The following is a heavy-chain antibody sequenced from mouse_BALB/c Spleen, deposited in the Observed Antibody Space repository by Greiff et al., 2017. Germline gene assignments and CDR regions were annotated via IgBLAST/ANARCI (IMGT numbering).Heavy chain of an antibody. CDR3: ARAYGNYDAMDY. V-gene: IGHV1-67*01. J-gene: IGHJ4*01. CDR1: SYTFTDYA. D-gene: IGHD2-1*01. CDR2: ISTYYGNT. Sequence: VQLQQSGPELVRPGVSVKISCKGSSYTFTDYAMHWVKQSHAKSLEWIGVISTYYGNTNYNQKFKGKATMTVDKSSSTAYMELARLTSEDSAVYYCARAYGNYDAMDYWGQGTSVTVSS.